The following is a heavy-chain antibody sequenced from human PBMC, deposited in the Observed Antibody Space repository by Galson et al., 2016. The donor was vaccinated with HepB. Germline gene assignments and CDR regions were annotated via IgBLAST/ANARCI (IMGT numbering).Heavy chain of an antibody. Sequence: SLRLSCAASGLTVSGNPLSWVRQAPGKGLEWVSFLSIDESQYHADSAKGRFTISRDNSKNTLFLQMDSLRAEDTAVYYCARAWNYAFDIWGQGTMVTVSS. CDR3: ARAWNYAFDI. CDR2: LSIDESQ. CDR1: GLTVSGNP. J-gene: IGHJ3*02. D-gene: IGHD1-1*01. V-gene: IGHV3-53*01.